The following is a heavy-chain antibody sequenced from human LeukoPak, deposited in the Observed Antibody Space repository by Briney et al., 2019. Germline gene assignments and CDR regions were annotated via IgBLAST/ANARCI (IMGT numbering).Heavy chain of an antibody. D-gene: IGHD6-13*01. CDR2: IWYDGSNK. CDR3: AKILPMYSSSWQVSIDY. J-gene: IGHJ4*02. Sequence: PGGSLRLSCAASGFPFSSYGMQWVRQAPGKGLEWVAVIWYDGSNKYYADTVKGRFTIYRDISKNTLYPQMNSQRAEDTAVYYCAKILPMYSSSWQVSIDYWGQGTLVTVSS. V-gene: IGHV3-33*06. CDR1: GFPFSSYG.